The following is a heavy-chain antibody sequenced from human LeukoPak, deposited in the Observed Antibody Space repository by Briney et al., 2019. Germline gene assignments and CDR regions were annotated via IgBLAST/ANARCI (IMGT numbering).Heavy chain of an antibody. V-gene: IGHV3-64*02. Sequence: GGSLRLSCAASGFAFSNYAMHWVPQAPGKGLEYVSAITSNGGSTYYADSVKGRFTISRDNSKSTLYLHMGSLRAEDMAVYYCARVCSTTTCYPANDYWGQGTLVTVSS. D-gene: IGHD2-2*01. CDR3: ARVCSTTTCYPANDY. J-gene: IGHJ4*02. CDR2: ITSNGGST. CDR1: GFAFSNYA.